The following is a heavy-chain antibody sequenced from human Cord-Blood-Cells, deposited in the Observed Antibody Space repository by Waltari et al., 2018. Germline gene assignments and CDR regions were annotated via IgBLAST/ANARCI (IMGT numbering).Heavy chain of an antibody. CDR1: GGSFSGYY. CDR2: INHSGST. D-gene: IGHD3-3*01. CDR3: ARWGNNYDFWSGVDY. J-gene: IGHJ4*02. V-gene: IGHV4-34*01. Sequence: QVQLQQWGAGLLKPSETLSLTCAVYGGSFSGYYWSWIRQPPGKGLEWIGEINHSGSTNYNPSLKSRVTISVDTSKNQFSLKLSSVTAADTAVYYCARWGNNYDFWSGVDYWGQGTLVTVSS.